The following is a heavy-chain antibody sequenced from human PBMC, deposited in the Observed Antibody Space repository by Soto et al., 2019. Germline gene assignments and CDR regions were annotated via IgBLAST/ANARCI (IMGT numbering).Heavy chain of an antibody. J-gene: IGHJ4*02. Sequence: QVQLVESGGSVVQPGRSLRLSCAASGFNFNIYGLHWVRQAPGKGLEWVAFIQYDGNTKYYADSVKGRFTISRENSKNTLYLQINSLRVEDTATYYCARAAGTQQLGEFDCWGQGTLVTVSS. V-gene: IGHV3-33*01. CDR2: IQYDGNTK. CDR1: GFNFNIYG. D-gene: IGHD6-13*01. CDR3: ARAAGTQQLGEFDC.